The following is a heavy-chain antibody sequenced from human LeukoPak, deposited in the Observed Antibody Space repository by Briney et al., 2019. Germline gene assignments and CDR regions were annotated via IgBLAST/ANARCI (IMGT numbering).Heavy chain of an antibody. D-gene: IGHD6-19*01. J-gene: IGHJ4*02. Sequence: GASVKVSCKSSGGTFSSYAISWVRQAPGQGLEWMGRIIPILGIANYAQKFQGRVTITADKSTSTAYMELRSLRSEETAVYCCAREGIAVDLDYWGQGTRVTVSS. CDR1: GGTFSSYA. CDR3: AREGIAVDLDY. CDR2: IIPILGIA. V-gene: IGHV1-69*04.